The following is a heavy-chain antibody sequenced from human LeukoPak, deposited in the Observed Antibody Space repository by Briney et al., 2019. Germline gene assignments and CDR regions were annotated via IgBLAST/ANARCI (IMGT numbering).Heavy chain of an antibody. CDR1: GFTFSDYG. CDR3: AKTNRGGVGASRYAFDI. CDR2: IRYDGSKK. D-gene: IGHD1-26*01. Sequence: GRSLRLSCAASGFTFSDYGIPWVRQAPGKGLEWVAFIRYDGSKKYYADSVKGRFTTSRDNSKNTLYLQMNSLGAEDTAVYYCAKTNRGGVGASRYAFDIWGQGTMVTVSS. J-gene: IGHJ3*02. V-gene: IGHV3-30*02.